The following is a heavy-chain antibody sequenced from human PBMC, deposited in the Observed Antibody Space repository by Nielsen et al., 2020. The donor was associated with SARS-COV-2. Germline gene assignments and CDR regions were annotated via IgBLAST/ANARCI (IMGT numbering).Heavy chain of an antibody. CDR1: GYSFTNYW. CDR2: IDPTDSYT. CDR3: ARMARGGYFDN. J-gene: IGHJ4*02. Sequence: GGSLRLSCKGSGYSFTNYWITWVRQMPGKGLEWMGRIDPTDSYTNYSPSFQGHVTISADKSINTAYLQWNNLKASDTAMYYCARMARGGYFDNWGQGTLVTVSS. V-gene: IGHV5-10-1*01. D-gene: IGHD3-10*01.